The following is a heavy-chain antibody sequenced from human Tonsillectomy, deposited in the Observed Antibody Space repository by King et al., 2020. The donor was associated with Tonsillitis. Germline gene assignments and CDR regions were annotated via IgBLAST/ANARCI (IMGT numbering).Heavy chain of an antibody. CDR1: GFTFSSYD. J-gene: IGHJ5*02. CDR3: ARGRYYDFWSGHYFGGNWFDP. D-gene: IGHD3-3*01. CDR2: IGTAGDT. V-gene: IGHV3-13*01. Sequence: VQLVESGGGLVQPGGSLRLSCAASGFTFSSYDMHWVRQATGKGLEWVSVIGTAGDTYYPGSVKGRFTISRENAKNSLYLQMNSLRAEDTAVYYCARGRYYDFWSGHYFGGNWFDPWGQGTLVTVSS.